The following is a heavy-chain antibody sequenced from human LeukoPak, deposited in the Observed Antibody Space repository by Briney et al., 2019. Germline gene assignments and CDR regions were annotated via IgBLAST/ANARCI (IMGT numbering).Heavy chain of an antibody. CDR3: VRDARGGDTDY. CDR1: GLTGSHNY. V-gene: IGHV4-4*02. Sequence: GSLRLSCAASGLTGSHNYVSWVRQPPGKGLEWIGEIWPDGSTNYNPSLKSRVTISIDGPKNRFSLKLTSVTAADTAVYYCVRDARGGDTDYWGRGTQVTVSS. J-gene: IGHJ4*02. CDR2: IWPDGST. D-gene: IGHD3-10*01.